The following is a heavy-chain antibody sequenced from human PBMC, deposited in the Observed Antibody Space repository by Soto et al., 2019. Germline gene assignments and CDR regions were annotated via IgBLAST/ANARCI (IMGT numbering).Heavy chain of an antibody. V-gene: IGHV4-59*01. D-gene: IGHD3-22*01. CDR2: IYYSGST. Sequence: SETLSLTCTVSGGSISSYYWSWIRQPPGKGLEWIGYIYYSGSTNYNPSLKSRVTISVDTSKNQFSLKLSSVTAADTAVYYCARVCDSSGYYYHWGQRTLVTVSS. CDR1: GGSISSYY. J-gene: IGHJ5*02. CDR3: ARVCDSSGYYYH.